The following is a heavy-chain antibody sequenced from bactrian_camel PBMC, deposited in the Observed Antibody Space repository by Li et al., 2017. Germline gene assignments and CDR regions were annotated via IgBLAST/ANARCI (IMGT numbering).Heavy chain of an antibody. J-gene: IGHJ4*01. Sequence: HVQLVESGGGSVQAGGSLRLSCAASGYTYSSYCMGWFRQVPGNECELISSISSDGTTYYSDSVKGRFAISQGTAKTTVYLQMDNLKPEDTAVYYCAVDSSFVTCDGAQGTQVTVS. CDR1: GYTYSSYC. CDR2: ISSDGTT. D-gene: IGHD7*01. V-gene: IGHV3S9*01. CDR3: AVDSSFVTCD.